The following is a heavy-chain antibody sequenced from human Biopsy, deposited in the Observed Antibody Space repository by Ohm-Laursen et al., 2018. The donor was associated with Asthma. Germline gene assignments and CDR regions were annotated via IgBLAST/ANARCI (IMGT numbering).Heavy chain of an antibody. CDR2: VSGSGGKT. V-gene: IGHV3-23*01. CDR1: GFTFSSYA. D-gene: IGHD2-15*01. Sequence: SLRLSCTASGFTFSSYAMNWVRQAPGKGLEWVSTVSGSGGKTYYVDSVKGRFTISRDNSKNTLYQQMNSLRAEDTAVFYCAKRGGDIVVVISAATLDSWGQGALVTVSS. CDR3: AKRGGDIVVVISAATLDS. J-gene: IGHJ5*01.